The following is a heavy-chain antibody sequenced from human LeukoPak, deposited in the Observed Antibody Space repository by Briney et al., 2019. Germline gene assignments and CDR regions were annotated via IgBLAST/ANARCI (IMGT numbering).Heavy chain of an antibody. V-gene: IGHV3-53*01. Sequence: GGSLRLSCAASGFTVSSNYMSWVRQAPGKGLEWVSVIYSGGSTYYADSVEGRFTISRDNSKNTLYLQMNSLRVEDTAIYYCAKYAPPTTVVTRFFDSWGQGTLVTVSS. D-gene: IGHD4-23*01. CDR3: AKYAPPTTVVTRFFDS. J-gene: IGHJ4*02. CDR1: GFTVSSNY. CDR2: IYSGGST.